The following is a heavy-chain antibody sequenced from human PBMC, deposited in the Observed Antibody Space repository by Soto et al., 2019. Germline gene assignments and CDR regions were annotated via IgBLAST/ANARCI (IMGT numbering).Heavy chain of an antibody. CDR2: INPNSGGT. D-gene: IGHD6-13*01. CDR1: GYTFTGSY. CDR3: ARGFAGTWEEYYYYGMDV. V-gene: IGHV1-2*02. Sequence: ASVKVSCKASGYTFTGSYMHWVRQAPGQGLEWMGWINPNSGGTNYAQKFQGRVTMTRDTSISTAYMELSRRRSDDTAVYYCARGFAGTWEEYYYYGMDVWGQGTTVTVSS. J-gene: IGHJ6*02.